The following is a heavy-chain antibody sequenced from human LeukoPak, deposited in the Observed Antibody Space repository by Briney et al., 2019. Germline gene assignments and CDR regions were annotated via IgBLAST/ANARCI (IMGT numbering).Heavy chain of an antibody. CDR3: ATFSSIAAAGDFAPFDY. V-gene: IGHV5-51*01. Sequence: GESLKISCKGSGYSFTSYWIGWVRQMPGKGLEWMGIIYPGDSDTRYSPSFQGQVTISADKSISTAYLQWSSLRASDTAMYYCATFSSIAAAGDFAPFDYWGQGTLVTVSS. CDR1: GYSFTSYW. CDR2: IYPGDSDT. J-gene: IGHJ4*02. D-gene: IGHD6-13*01.